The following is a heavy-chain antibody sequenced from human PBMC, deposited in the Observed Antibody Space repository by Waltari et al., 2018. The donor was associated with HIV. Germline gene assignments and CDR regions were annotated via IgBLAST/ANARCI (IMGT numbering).Heavy chain of an antibody. CDR1: GGSISSGGYS. J-gene: IGHJ5*02. V-gene: IGHV4-31*03. Sequence: QVQLQESGPGLVKPSQTLSLTCPVSGGSISSGGYSRSWIRQHPGKGLEWIGFIYYSGSTYYNPSLKSRVTISVDTSKNQFSLKLSSVTAADTAVYYCARDGKSSYYYDSSPNWFDPWGQGTLVAVSS. CDR3: ARDGKSSYYYDSSPNWFDP. CDR2: IYYSGST. D-gene: IGHD3-22*01.